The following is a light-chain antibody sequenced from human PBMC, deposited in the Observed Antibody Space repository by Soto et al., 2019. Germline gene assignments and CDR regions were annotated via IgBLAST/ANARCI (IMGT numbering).Light chain of an antibody. CDR1: SSDVGGYNY. V-gene: IGLV2-14*01. CDR2: DVN. Sequence: QSALTQPASVSGSPGQSITISCTGTSSDVGGYNYVSWYQQHPGKAPKLMIYDVNNRPSGVSNRFSGSKSGNTASLPISGLQAEDEADYYCSSYTSSSTLMVFGGGTKLTVL. J-gene: IGLJ2*01. CDR3: SSYTSSSTLMV.